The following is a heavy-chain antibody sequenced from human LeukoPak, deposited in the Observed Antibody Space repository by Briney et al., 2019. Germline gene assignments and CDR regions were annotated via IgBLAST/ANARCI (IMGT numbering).Heavy chain of an antibody. D-gene: IGHD4-11*01. CDR3: ARDPSGSDYSWFDP. CDR1: GYTFTSYY. Sequence: SVKVSCKASGYTFTSYYMHWVRQAPGQGLEWMGGIIPIFGTANYAQKFQGRVTITADESTSTAYMELSSLRSEDTAVYYCARDPSGSDYSWFDPWGQGTLVTVSS. CDR2: IIPIFGTA. V-gene: IGHV1-69*13. J-gene: IGHJ5*02.